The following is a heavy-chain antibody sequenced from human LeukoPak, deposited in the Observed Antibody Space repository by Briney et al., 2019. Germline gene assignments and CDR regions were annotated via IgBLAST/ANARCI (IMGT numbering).Heavy chain of an antibody. Sequence: SETLSLTCTVSDDSITMYYWTWIRQPPGKGLEWIGYVDHTGSTKFNPSLNGRVSISRDTSKNQFSLKLSSVTAADTAVYYCARRNRRFMVRAIDYWGQGTLVTVSS. CDR1: DDSITMYY. D-gene: IGHD3-10*01. CDR2: VDHTGST. V-gene: IGHV4-59*12. CDR3: ARRNRRFMVRAIDY. J-gene: IGHJ4*02.